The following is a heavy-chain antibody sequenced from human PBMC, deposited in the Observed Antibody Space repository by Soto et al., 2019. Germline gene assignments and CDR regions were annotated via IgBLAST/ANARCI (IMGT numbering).Heavy chain of an antibody. Sequence: CCASCRRRVLGSGMTMKRKTTGKGLEWFSAISGSGGSTYYADSVKGRFTISRDNSKNTLYLQMNSLRAEDTAVYYCAKDGNHIAAAGTRGTGAEYFQHWGQRTLVSVPS. CDR3: AKDGNHIAAAGTRGTGAEYFQH. D-gene: IGHD6-13*01. CDR2: ISGSGGST. CDR1: RRRVLGSG. V-gene: IGHV3-23*01. J-gene: IGHJ1*01.